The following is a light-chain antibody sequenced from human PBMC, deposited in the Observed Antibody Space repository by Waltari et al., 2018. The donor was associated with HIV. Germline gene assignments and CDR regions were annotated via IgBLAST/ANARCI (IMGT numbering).Light chain of an antibody. J-gene: IGLJ3*02. CDR3: ASFTGDNTVM. V-gene: IGLV2-14*03. Sequence: AAPQPASVPGPPGHSTTIPPTGGHRAICLAHFSPWYQQHSGKPPKLILSDVDSRASGVSDRFSGAISGNTASLTISGLRAEDEAHYYCASFTGDNTVMFGGGTEVTVL. CDR2: DVD. CDR1: HRAICLAHF.